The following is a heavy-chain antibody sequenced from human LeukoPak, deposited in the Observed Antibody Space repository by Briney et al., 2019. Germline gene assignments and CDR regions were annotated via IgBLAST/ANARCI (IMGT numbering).Heavy chain of an antibody. J-gene: IGHJ4*02. D-gene: IGHD3-22*01. CDR2: ISSSSSYI. V-gene: IGHV3-21*01. CDR3: ASELVYYYDSSGYDGFDY. CDR1: GFTFSSYS. Sequence: PGGSLRLSCAASGFTFSSYSMNWVRQAPGKGLEWVSSISSSSSYIYYADSVKGRFTISRDNAKNSLYLQMNSLRAEDTAVYYCASELVYYYDSSGYDGFDYWGQGTLVTVSS.